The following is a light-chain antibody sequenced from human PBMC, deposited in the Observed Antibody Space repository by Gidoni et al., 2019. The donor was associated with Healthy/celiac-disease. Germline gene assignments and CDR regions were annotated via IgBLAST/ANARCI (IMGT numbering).Light chain of an antibody. J-gene: IGKJ4*01. Sequence: DIQLTQSPSTLSASVGDRVPITCRASQSISSWLAWYQQKPGKAPKLLIYKASSLESAVPSRFSGSGSGTEFTLTISSLQPDDFATYYCQQYNSYPLTFGGXTKVEIK. CDR2: KAS. CDR1: QSISSW. CDR3: QQYNSYPLT. V-gene: IGKV1-5*03.